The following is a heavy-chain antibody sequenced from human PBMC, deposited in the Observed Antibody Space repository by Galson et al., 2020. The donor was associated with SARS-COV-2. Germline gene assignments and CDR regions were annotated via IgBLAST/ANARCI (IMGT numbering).Heavy chain of an antibody. J-gene: IGHJ4*02. Sequence: GESLKISCAASGFSFSDHYIDWVRQAPGMGLEWVGRSRNKANGYSTEYAASVRGRFTISRDDSKNSVYLQMNSLKTEDTAMYYCARFRIVGSGWDPDYWGQGTLVSVSS. CDR3: ARFRIVGSGWDPDY. V-gene: IGHV3-72*01. CDR1: GFSFSDHY. D-gene: IGHD6-19*01. CDR2: SRNKANGYST.